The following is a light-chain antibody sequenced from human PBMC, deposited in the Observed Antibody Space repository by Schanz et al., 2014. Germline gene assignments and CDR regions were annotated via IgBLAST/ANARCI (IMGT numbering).Light chain of an antibody. CDR1: SSDVGGYNY. V-gene: IGLV2-8*01. Sequence: QSALTQPPSASGSPGQSVTISCIGISSDVGGYNYVSWYQQHPGKGPKVMIYEVSKRPSGVPDRFSGSKSGNTASLTISGLQAEDEADYYCSSYAGSNNWRVFGGGTKLTVL. CDR3: SSYAGSNNWRV. J-gene: IGLJ2*01. CDR2: EVS.